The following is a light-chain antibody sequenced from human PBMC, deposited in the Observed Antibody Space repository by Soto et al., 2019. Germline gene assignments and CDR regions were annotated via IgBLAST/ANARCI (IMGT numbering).Light chain of an antibody. V-gene: IGLV7-46*01. CDR2: DTS. Sequence: QAVVTQEPSLTVSPGGTVTLTCGSSTGAVTSGHYPYWFQQKPGQAPRTLIYDTSNKHSWTPARFSGSLLGGKAALTLSGAQPEDEAEYYRLLSYSGGLYVFGTGTKLTVL. CDR3: LLSYSGGLYV. J-gene: IGLJ1*01. CDR1: TGAVTSGHY.